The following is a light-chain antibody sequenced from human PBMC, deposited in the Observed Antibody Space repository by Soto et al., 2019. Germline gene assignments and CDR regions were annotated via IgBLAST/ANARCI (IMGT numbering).Light chain of an antibody. CDR1: QAMSNW. CDR2: TAS. J-gene: IGKJ2*01. CDR3: QQASSLPYT. Sequence: DIQMTQSPSSVSASVGDRVTITCRASQAMSNWLAWYQQKPGKAPKFLMHTASTLQSGVPSRFSGSRSGTDFTLTISSLQPEDFATYYCQQASSLPYTFGQGTKLEIK. V-gene: IGKV1-12*01.